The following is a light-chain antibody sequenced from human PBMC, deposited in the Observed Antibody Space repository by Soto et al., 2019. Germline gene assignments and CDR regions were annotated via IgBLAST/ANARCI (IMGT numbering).Light chain of an antibody. Sequence: DIQMTQSPSTLSASVGDRVTITCRASQSISSWLAWYQQKPGQAPKPLIYKASSLERGVPSRFSGRGSGTEVTCTIISLTLDDLETYYCQVYNSYSSWTFGQGTQVEVK. J-gene: IGKJ1*01. CDR2: KAS. V-gene: IGKV1-5*03. CDR1: QSISSW. CDR3: QVYNSYSSWT.